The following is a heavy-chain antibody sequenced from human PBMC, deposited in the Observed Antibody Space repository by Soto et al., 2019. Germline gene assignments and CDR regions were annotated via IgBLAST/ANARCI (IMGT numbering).Heavy chain of an antibody. Sequence: SDTLSLTCTVSGGSISSYYWSWFLQSPGKRMEWIGYVHHSWGSSYNPSLQSRVAISLDTSKSQFSLKVTSVTATDTAVYYCARQGFGQLHCLVDVWGHGTTVTVSS. CDR3: ARQGFGQLHCLVDV. J-gene: IGHJ6*02. D-gene: IGHD3-10*01. CDR2: VHHSWGS. V-gene: IGHV4-59*08. CDR1: GGSISSYY.